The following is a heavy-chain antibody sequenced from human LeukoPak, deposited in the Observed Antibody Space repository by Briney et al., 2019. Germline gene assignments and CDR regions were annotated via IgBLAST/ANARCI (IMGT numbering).Heavy chain of an antibody. J-gene: IGHJ4*02. CDR2: IIPILGIA. V-gene: IGHV1-69*04. CDR1: GGTFSSYA. CDR3: ARVFSSSWYLYFDY. Sequence: SVKVSCKASGGTFSSYAISWVRQAPGQGLEWMGRIIPILGIANYAQKFQGRVTITADKSTSTAYMELSSLRSEDTAVYYCARVFSSSWYLYFDYWGQGTLATVSS. D-gene: IGHD6-13*01.